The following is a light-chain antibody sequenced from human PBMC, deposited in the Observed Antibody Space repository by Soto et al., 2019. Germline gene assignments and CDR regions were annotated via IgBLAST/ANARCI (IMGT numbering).Light chain of an antibody. J-gene: IGKJ1*01. Sequence: DIQMTQSPSSLSASVGDRVTITCRASQGISNYLAWYQQKPGKVPKLLIYAASTLQSGVPSRFSGSGSGTDFTLTISSLQPEDGATYYCQKYNRAPCTFGQGTKVEIK. CDR2: AAS. CDR3: QKYNRAPCT. V-gene: IGKV1-27*01. CDR1: QGISNY.